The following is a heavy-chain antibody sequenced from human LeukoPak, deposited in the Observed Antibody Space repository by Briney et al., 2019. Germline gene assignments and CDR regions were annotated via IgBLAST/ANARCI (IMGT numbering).Heavy chain of an antibody. CDR1: GGSISSGGYY. D-gene: IGHD2-2*02. V-gene: IGHV4-31*03. CDR3: ARGVPAAVLDYYYHYMDV. Sequence: SETLSLTCTVSGGSISSGGYYWSWIRQHPGKGLEWIGYIYYSGSTYYNPSLKSRVTISVDTSKNQFSLKLSSVTAADTAVYYCARGVPAAVLDYYYHYMDVWGKGTTVTVSS. J-gene: IGHJ6*03. CDR2: IYYSGST.